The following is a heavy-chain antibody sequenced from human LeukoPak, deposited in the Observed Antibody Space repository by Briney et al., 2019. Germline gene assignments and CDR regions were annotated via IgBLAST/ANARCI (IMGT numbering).Heavy chain of an antibody. J-gene: IGHJ4*02. CDR3: AKESLYCSSTSCYMFPIDY. Sequence: GGSLRLSCAASGFTFSSYWMSWVRQAPGKGLEWVSAISGSGGSTYYADSVKGRFTISRDNSKNTLYLQMNSLRAEDTAVYYCAKESLYCSSTSCYMFPIDYWGQGTLSPSPQ. V-gene: IGHV3-23*01. CDR2: ISGSGGST. CDR1: GFTFSSYW. D-gene: IGHD2-2*02.